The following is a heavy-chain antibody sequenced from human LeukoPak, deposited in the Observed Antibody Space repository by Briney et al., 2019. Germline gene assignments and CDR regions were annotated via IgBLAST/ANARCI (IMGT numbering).Heavy chain of an antibody. V-gene: IGHV4-34*01. CDR3: ARGRDIAAAGGQTPNWFDP. CDR1: GGSFSGYY. D-gene: IGHD6-13*01. J-gene: IGHJ5*02. Sequence: SETLSLTCAVYGGSFSGYYWGWIRQPPGKGLEWIGEINHSGSTNYNPSLKSRVTISVDTSKNQFSLKLSSVTAADTAVYYCARGRDIAAAGGQTPNWFDPWGQGTLVTVSS. CDR2: INHSGST.